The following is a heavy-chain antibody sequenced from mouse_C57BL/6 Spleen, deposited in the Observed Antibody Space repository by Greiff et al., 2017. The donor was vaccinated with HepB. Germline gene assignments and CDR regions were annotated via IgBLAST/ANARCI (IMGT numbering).Heavy chain of an antibody. D-gene: IGHD1-1*01. CDR3: ARVALLRTAMDY. CDR1: GYTFTSYG. J-gene: IGHJ4*01. CDR2: IYPRSGNT. V-gene: IGHV1-81*01. Sequence: VKLMESGAELARPGASVKLSCKASGYTFTSYGISWVKQRTGQGLEWIGEIYPRSGNTYYNEKFKGKATLTADKSSSTAYMELRSLTSEDSAVYFCARVALLRTAMDYWGQGTSVTVSS.